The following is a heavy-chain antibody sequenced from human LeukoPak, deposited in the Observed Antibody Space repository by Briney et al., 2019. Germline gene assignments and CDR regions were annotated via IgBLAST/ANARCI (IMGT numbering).Heavy chain of an antibody. CDR3: ARRAYYSVSGSYRWFDS. CDR2: IYPGDSDT. J-gene: IGHJ5*01. V-gene: IGHV5-51*01. D-gene: IGHD3-10*01. Sequence: LGESLKISCKGSGYSFTSYWIGWVRQMPGKGLEWMGIIYPGDSDTRYSPSFQGQVTISADKSISTAYLQWSSLKASDTAMYYCARRAYYSVSGSYRWFDSWGQGTLVTVSS. CDR1: GYSFTSYW.